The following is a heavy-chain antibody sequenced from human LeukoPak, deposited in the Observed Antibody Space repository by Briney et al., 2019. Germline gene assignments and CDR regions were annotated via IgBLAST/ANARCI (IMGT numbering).Heavy chain of an antibody. J-gene: IGHJ4*02. CDR1: GLPIADFA. Sequence: GGSLRLSSVASGLPIADFAMHWVRQAPGKVLEWVSLISGDGVSTFYAGSVKGRFSISRDNSKNSLYLEMNSLRTEDAAMYYCAKESGKFGYWGQGTLVAVSS. CDR3: AKESGKFGY. V-gene: IGHV3-43*02. D-gene: IGHD3-22*01. CDR2: ISGDGVST.